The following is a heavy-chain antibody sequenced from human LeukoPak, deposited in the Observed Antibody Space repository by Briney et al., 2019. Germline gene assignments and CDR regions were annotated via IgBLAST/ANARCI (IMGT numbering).Heavy chain of an antibody. CDR1: GYTFTGYY. D-gene: IGHD3-10*01. Sequence: GASVKVSCKASGYTFTGYYMHWVRQAPGQGLEWMGWINPNSGGTNYAQKFQGRVTMTRDTSISTAYMELSRLRSDDTAVYYCARGAPYYYGSGGFFPLMDVWGQGTTVTVSS. J-gene: IGHJ6*02. V-gene: IGHV1-2*02. CDR3: ARGAPYYYGSGGFFPLMDV. CDR2: INPNSGGT.